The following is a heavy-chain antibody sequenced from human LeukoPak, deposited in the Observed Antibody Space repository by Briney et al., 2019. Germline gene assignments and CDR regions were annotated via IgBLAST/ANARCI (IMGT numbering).Heavy chain of an antibody. CDR3: ARQYYGSGSYFNDFDY. CDR1: GYSITSYW. J-gene: IGHJ4*02. Sequence: GESLRISCKGSGYSITSYWISWVRQMPGKGLEWMGRIDPSDSYTNYSPSFQGHVTISADKSISTAYLQWSSLKASDIAMYYCARQYYGSGSYFNDFDYWGQGTLVTVSS. CDR2: IDPSDSYT. V-gene: IGHV5-10-1*01. D-gene: IGHD3-10*01.